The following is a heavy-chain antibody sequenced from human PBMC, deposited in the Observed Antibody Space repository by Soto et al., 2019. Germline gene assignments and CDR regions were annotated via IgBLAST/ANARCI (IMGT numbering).Heavy chain of an antibody. J-gene: IGHJ4*02. CDR2: IWYAGSKK. CDR1: GFTFSTYG. CDR3: ASGPTYFYDNSGHSFDY. V-gene: IGHV3-33*01. Sequence: ESGGGVVQPGRSLRLSCAASGFTFSTYGMHWVRQAPGKGLEWVALIWYAGSKKYYADSVKGRFTISRDNSKNTLYLQMNGRRAEDTAVYYCASGPTYFYDNSGHSFDYWGQGTLVSVSS. D-gene: IGHD3-22*01.